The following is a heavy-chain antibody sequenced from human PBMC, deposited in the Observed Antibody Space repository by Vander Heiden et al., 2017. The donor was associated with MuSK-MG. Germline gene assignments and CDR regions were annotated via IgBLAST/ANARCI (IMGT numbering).Heavy chain of an antibody. CDR2: MSDSGGDT. V-gene: IGHV3-23*04. CDR1: GSTFSSSA. J-gene: IGHJ1*01. CDR3: ASHYGSGSYYNYFQH. Sequence: EVQLVESGGGLVQPGGSLRLSCAASGSTFSSSAMSWVRQAPGKGLEWVSAMSDSGGDTYYADSVKGRFTISRDNSKNMLFLQTNSLRADDTAVYYCASHYGSGSYYNYFQHWGQGTLVTVSS. D-gene: IGHD3-10*01.